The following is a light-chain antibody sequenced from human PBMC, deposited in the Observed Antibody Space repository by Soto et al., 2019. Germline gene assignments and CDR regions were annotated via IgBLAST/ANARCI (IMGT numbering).Light chain of an antibody. CDR2: DDS. CDR1: NIGSKS. V-gene: IGLV3-21*02. Sequence: SYELTQPPSVSVAPGQTARITCGGNNIGSKSVHWYQQKPGQAPVLVVYDDSDRPSGIPERFSGSNSGNTATLISRVEAGDEADYYCQVWDSSSDQGVFGTGTKVTVL. CDR3: QVWDSSSDQGV. J-gene: IGLJ1*01.